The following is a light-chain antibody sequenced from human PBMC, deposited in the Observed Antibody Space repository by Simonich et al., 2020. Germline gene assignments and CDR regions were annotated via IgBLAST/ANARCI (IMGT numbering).Light chain of an antibody. CDR1: SSDVGGYNY. J-gene: IGLJ3*02. CDR3: SSYTSSSPWV. CDR2: DVS. Sequence: QSALTQPASVSGSPGPSITISCTGTSSDVGGYNYVSWYQQHPGKTPKLMIYDVSKRPSGGSNRVSGSKSGNTASLTISGLQAEDEADYYCSSYTSSSPWVFGGGTKLTVL. V-gene: IGLV2-14*01.